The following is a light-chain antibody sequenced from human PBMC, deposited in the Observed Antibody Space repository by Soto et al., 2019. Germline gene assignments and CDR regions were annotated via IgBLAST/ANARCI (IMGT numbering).Light chain of an antibody. CDR2: DAS. Sequence: AIQLTQSPSSLSASVGERVTITCRASQGISSALAWYQQKPGKAPKLLIYDASSLESGVPSRFSGSGSGTDFTLTISSLQPEDFATYYCQQFNSYPTFGGGTKVEIK. V-gene: IGKV1-13*02. CDR3: QQFNSYPT. J-gene: IGKJ4*01. CDR1: QGISSA.